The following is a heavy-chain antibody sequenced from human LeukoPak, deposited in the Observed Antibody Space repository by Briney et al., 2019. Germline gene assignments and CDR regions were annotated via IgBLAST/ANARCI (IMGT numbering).Heavy chain of an antibody. J-gene: IGHJ4*02. CDR1: GGSISSHY. Sequence: SETLSLTCTVSGGSISSHYWSWIRQPPGKGLEWIGYIYYSGSTNYNPSLKSRVTISVDTSKNQFSLKLSSVTAADTAVYYCAREQADIYYFDYWGQGSLVTVSS. D-gene: IGHD2-2*01. CDR3: AREQADIYYFDY. V-gene: IGHV4-59*11. CDR2: IYYSGST.